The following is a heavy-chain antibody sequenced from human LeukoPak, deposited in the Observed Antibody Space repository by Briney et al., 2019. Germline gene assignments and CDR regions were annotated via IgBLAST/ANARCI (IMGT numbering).Heavy chain of an antibody. CDR2: ISGSGGST. Sequence: GGSLGLSCAASGFTFGSYALYWVRQAPGKGLEWVSGISGSGGSTFYADSVKGRFTTSRDNSENTVYLQMNSLRADDTAVYYCAKPTAGYSSGRYPGWPVDYWGQGTLVTVSS. D-gene: IGHD6-19*01. CDR3: AKPTAGYSSGRYPGWPVDY. CDR1: GFTFGSYA. J-gene: IGHJ4*02. V-gene: IGHV3-23*01.